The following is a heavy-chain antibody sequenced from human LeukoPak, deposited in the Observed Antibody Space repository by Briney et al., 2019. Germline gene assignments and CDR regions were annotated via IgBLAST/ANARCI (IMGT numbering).Heavy chain of an antibody. D-gene: IGHD2-15*01. CDR1: GFTFSSYE. J-gene: IGHJ4*02. CDR3: ARVMEVAAPFDY. Sequence: GGSLRLSCAASGFTFSSYEMNWVRQAPGKGLEWVSYISSSGSTIYYADSVKGRFTISRDNAKNSLYLQMNSLRAEDTAVYYCARVMEVAAPFDYWGQGTLVTVSS. V-gene: IGHV3-48*03. CDR2: ISSSGSTI.